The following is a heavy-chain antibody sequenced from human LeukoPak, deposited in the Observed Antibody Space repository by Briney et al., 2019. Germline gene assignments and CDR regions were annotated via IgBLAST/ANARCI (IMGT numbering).Heavy chain of an antibody. J-gene: IGHJ4*02. D-gene: IGHD3-3*01. V-gene: IGHV3-7*01. CDR2: IKQDGSEK. CDR1: GFTFSSYW. Sequence: PGGSPRLSCAASGFTFSSYWMSWVRQAPGKGLEWVANIKQDGSEKYYVDSVKGRFTISRDNAKNSLYLQMNSLRAEDTAVYYCARDPDAPGFGAADPIYWGQGTLVTVSS. CDR3: ARDPDAPGFGAADPIY.